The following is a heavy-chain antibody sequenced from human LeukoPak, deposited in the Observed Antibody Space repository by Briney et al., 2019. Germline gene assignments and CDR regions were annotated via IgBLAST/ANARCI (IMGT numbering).Heavy chain of an antibody. D-gene: IGHD2-2*01. V-gene: IGHV3-7*01. Sequence: GGSLRLSCAASGFTFSTYWMSWVRQAPGKGLEWVANIKQDGSDKFYVDSVKGRFTFSRDNAKNSMYLQMNSLRAEDTAVYYCARVLPVASRDYWGQGTLVTVSS. J-gene: IGHJ4*02. CDR1: GFTFSTYW. CDR2: IKQDGSDK. CDR3: ARVLPVASRDY.